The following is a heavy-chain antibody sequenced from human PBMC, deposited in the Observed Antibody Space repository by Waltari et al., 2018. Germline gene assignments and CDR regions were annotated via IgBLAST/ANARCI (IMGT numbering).Heavy chain of an antibody. Sequence: QVQLVQSGAEVKKPGSSVKVSCKASGGTFSSYAIRWVRQAPGQGLEWMGGIIPIFGTANYAQKFQGRVTMTTDESTSTAYMELSSLRSEDTAVYYCASEGAAAGVFDPWGQGTLVTVSS. CDR2: IIPIFGTA. CDR3: ASEGAAAGVFDP. J-gene: IGHJ5*02. D-gene: IGHD6-13*01. CDR1: GGTFSSYA. V-gene: IGHV1-69*05.